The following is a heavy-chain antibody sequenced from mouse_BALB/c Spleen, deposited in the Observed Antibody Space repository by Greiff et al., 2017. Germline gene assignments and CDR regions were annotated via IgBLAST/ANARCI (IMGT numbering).Heavy chain of an antibody. D-gene: IGHD2-10*02. CDR2: ISSGSSTI. Sequence: EVKLVESGGGLVQPGGSRKLSCAASGFTFSSFGMHWVRQAPEKGLEWVAYISSGSSTIYYADTVKGRFTISRDNPKNTLFLQMTSLRSEDTAMYYCARRGYGNYPTMDYWGQGTSVTVSS. CDR1: GFTFSSFG. CDR3: ARRGYGNYPTMDY. V-gene: IGHV5-17*02. J-gene: IGHJ4*01.